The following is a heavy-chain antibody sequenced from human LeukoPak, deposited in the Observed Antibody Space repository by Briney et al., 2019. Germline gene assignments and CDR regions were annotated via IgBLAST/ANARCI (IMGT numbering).Heavy chain of an antibody. D-gene: IGHD7-27*01. CDR3: AGHWELGSGIDY. J-gene: IGHJ4*02. CDR2: INHSGST. CDR1: GGSFSGYY. Sequence: TSETLSLTCAVYGGSFSGYYWSWIRQPPGKGLEWIGEINHSGSTNYNPSLKSRVTISVDTSKNQFSLKLSSVTAADTAAYYCAGHWELGSGIDYWGQGTLVTVSS. V-gene: IGHV4-34*01.